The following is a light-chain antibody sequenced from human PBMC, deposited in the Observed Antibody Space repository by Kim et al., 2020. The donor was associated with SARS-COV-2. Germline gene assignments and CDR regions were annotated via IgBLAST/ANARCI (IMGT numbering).Light chain of an antibody. CDR1: KLGERY. Sequence: VSVSPGQTASISCSGDKLGERYVCWYQQKPGQSPVLVICQDNKRPSGIPERFSGSNSGNTATLTISGTQAIDEADYWCQVGDSKVFGGGTQLTVL. CDR2: QDN. J-gene: IGLJ2*01. V-gene: IGLV3-1*01. CDR3: QVGDSKV.